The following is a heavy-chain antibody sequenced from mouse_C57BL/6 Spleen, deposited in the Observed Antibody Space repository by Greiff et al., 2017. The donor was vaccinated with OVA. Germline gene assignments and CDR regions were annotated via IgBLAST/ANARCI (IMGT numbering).Heavy chain of an antibody. D-gene: IGHD1-1*01. Sequence: QVHVKQSGAELVKPGASVKISCKASGYAFSSYWMNWVKQRPGKGLEWIGQIYPGDGDTNYNGKVKGKATLTADKSSSTAYMQLSSLTSEDSAVYFCAREGTVPAWFAYWGQGTLVTVSA. J-gene: IGHJ3*01. V-gene: IGHV1-80*01. CDR3: AREGTVPAWFAY. CDR2: IYPGDGDT. CDR1: GYAFSSYW.